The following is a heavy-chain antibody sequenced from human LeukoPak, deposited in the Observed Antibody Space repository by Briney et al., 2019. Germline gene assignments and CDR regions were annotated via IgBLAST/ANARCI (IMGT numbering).Heavy chain of an antibody. Sequence: GGSLRLSGAASGFTFSDYYMSWIRQAPGKGLEWVSYISSSGSTIYYADSVKGRFTISRDNAKNSLYLQMNSLRAEDTAVYYCATLYDFWSGYLDYWGQGTLVTVSS. CDR1: GFTFSDYY. D-gene: IGHD3-3*01. CDR2: ISSSGSTI. J-gene: IGHJ4*02. V-gene: IGHV3-11*01. CDR3: ATLYDFWSGYLDY.